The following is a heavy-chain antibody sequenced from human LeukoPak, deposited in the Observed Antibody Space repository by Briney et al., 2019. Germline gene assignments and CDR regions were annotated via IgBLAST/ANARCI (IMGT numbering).Heavy chain of an antibody. CDR2: IYHSGST. CDR1: GGSFSGYY. Sequence: SETLSLTCAVYGGSFSGYYWSWIRQPPGKGLEWLGSIYHSGSTYYNPSFKSRVTISLDTSKNQFSLKLSSVTAADAAVYYCARNPTADYWGQGTLVTVSS. V-gene: IGHV4-34*01. D-gene: IGHD4-17*01. J-gene: IGHJ4*02. CDR3: ARNPTADY.